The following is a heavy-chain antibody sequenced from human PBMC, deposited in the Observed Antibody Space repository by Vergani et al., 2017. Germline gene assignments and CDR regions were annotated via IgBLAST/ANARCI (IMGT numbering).Heavy chain of an antibody. CDR3: AREQILNVNYAPFDP. V-gene: IGHV1-2*02. CDR1: GYTFTGYY. CDR2: INPNSGGT. D-gene: IGHD4-11*01. Sequence: QVQLVQSGAEVKKPGASVKVSCKASGYTFTGYYMHWVRQAPGQGLEWMGWINPNSGGTNYAQKFQGRVTMTRDTSISTAYMELSRLRSDDTAVYYCAREQILNVNYAPFDPWGQGTLVTVSS. J-gene: IGHJ5*02.